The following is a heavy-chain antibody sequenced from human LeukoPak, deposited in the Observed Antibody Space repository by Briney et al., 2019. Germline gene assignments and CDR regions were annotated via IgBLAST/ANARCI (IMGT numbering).Heavy chain of an antibody. CDR1: GYTFTSYG. J-gene: IGHJ4*02. CDR2: ISAYDDKR. V-gene: IGHV1-18*01. CDR3: ARVLVKTRGNYIHDDY. Sequence: ASVKVSCKASGYTFTSYGISWARQAPGQGLEWMGWISAYDDKRNSVQRFQDRITMTTDTSPSTSYLELRNLRSDDTAVYYCARVLVKTRGNYIHDDYWGQGTLVTVSS. D-gene: IGHD1-7*01.